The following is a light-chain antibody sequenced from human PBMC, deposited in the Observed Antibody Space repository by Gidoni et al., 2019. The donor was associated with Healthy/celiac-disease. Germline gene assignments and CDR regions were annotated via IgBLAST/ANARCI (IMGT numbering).Light chain of an antibody. V-gene: IGLV3-1*01. CDR2: QDS. Sequence: SYELTQPPSVSVSPGQTASITCSGDKLGDTYACWYQQKPGQCPVLVIYQDSKRPSGIPERFSGSNSGNTATLTISGTQAMDEADYYCQAWDSSTAVVFGGGTKLTVL. J-gene: IGLJ2*01. CDR1: KLGDTY. CDR3: QAWDSSTAVV.